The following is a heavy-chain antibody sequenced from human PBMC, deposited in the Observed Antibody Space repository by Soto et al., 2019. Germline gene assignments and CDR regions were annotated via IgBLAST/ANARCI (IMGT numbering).Heavy chain of an antibody. CDR2: ISGFGTYK. J-gene: IGHJ4*02. V-gene: IGHV3-21*02. D-gene: IGHD3-22*01. CDR1: GFSFSDEN. CDR3: ARDPPLSMLGVVGVDDF. Sequence: EVQLVESGGGLVKPGGSLRLSCAASGFSFSDENMNWVRQAPGKGLEWVSSISGFGTYKNYADSVKGRFTISRDNDKNSVKMQMSSLRAEDTAVYYCARDPPLSMLGVVGVDDFWCQGNLVSVSS.